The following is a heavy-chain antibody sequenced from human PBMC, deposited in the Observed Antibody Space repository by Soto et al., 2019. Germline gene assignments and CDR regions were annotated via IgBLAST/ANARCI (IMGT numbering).Heavy chain of an antibody. CDR1: GFSFSSYA. D-gene: IGHD2-2*02. J-gene: IGHJ4*02. V-gene: IGHV3-23*01. CDR2: ISGSGNST. Sequence: DVQLLESGGDFVQPGGSLRLSCAASGFSFSSYAVGWVRQAPGKGLEWVSSISGSGNSTYYGDSVKGRFTSSRDNSKYTLYLQMNSLRAEDTAVYYCARGPSCSTASCYTSGLLDCWGQGTLVTVSS. CDR3: ARGPSCSTASCYTSGLLDC.